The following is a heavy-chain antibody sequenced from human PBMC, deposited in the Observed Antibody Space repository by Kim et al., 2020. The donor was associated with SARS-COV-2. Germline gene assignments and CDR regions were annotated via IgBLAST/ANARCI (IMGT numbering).Heavy chain of an antibody. CDR1: GFTFSGYW. Sequence: GGSLRLSCAASGFTFSGYWMSWVRQAPGKGLEWVANINQDGGEKYYVDSAKGRFTISRDNAKNSLYLQMNSLRAEDTAMYYCATYFWRGPSDYWGQGILVTVSS. D-gene: IGHD3-3*01. J-gene: IGHJ4*02. CDR3: ATYFWRGPSDY. CDR2: INQDGGEK. V-gene: IGHV3-7*01.